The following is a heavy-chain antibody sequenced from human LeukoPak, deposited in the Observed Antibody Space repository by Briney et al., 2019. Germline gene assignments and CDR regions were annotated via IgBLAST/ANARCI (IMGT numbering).Heavy chain of an antibody. J-gene: IGHJ5*02. Sequence: SETLSLTCTVSGGSISSYYWSWIRQPPGKGLEWIGYIYYSGSTNYNPSLKSRVTISVDTSNNQFSLKLSSVTAADTAVYYCVRSGYYQSSVYNCWFDPSVEACLVTVSS. CDR1: GGSISSYY. CDR2: IYYSGST. CDR3: VRSGYYQSSVYNCWFDP. V-gene: IGHV4-59*01. D-gene: IGHD3-22*01.